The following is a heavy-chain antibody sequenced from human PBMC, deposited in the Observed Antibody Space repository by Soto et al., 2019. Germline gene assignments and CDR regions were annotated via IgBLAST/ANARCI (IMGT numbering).Heavy chain of an antibody. V-gene: IGHV4-39*01. CDR3: ARHVDYGDYHTDY. J-gene: IGHJ4*02. CDR2: IYYSGSA. CDR1: VGSVSSSSYY. Sequence: SETLSLTCTVSVGSVSSSSYYWGWIRQPPGKGLEWIGSIYYSGSAYYNPSLKSRVTVSGDTSKSQFSLRLSSVTAADTAVYYCARHVDYGDYHTDYWGQGTLVTVSS. D-gene: IGHD4-17*01.